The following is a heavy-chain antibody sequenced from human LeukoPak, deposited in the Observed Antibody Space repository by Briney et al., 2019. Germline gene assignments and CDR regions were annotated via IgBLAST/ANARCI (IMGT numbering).Heavy chain of an antibody. CDR3: ARLAPGNYDILTGDPKVVFDY. V-gene: IGHV4-59*01. J-gene: IGHJ4*02. CDR1: GGSISSFF. CDR2: VHSSGST. D-gene: IGHD3-9*01. Sequence: SETLSLTCTVSGGSISSFFWSWIRQPPGKGLEWIGYVHSSGSTKYNPSLKSRLIISVDMSKNQFSLKLRSVSVADTAVYYCARLAPGNYDILTGDPKVVFDYWGQGALVTVSS.